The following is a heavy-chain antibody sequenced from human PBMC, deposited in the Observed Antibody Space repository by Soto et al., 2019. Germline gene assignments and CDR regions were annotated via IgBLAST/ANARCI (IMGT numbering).Heavy chain of an antibody. CDR3: AGMIVGEQRVFYHYYYYIDV. V-gene: IGHV4-31*03. Sequence: QVQLQESGPGLVKPSQTLSLTCTVSSGSITSGGYYWSWIRQDPGKGLEWIGDISYSGSTYYNPSLRSRVTMSVDTSKSQFSLTLTSVPAADTPVYYCAGMIVGEQRVFYHYYYYIDVWGKGTTVTVSS. J-gene: IGHJ6*03. CDR2: ISYSGST. D-gene: IGHD2-21*01. CDR1: SGSITSGGYY.